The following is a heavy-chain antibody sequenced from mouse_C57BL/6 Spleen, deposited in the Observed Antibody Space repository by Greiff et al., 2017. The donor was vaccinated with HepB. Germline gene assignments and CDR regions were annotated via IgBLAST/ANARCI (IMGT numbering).Heavy chain of an antibody. V-gene: IGHV1-52*01. CDR1: GYTFTSYW. CDR3: ARGGLLRYYFDV. CDR2: IDPSDSET. D-gene: IGHD1-1*01. Sequence: VQLQQPGAELVRPGSSVKLSCKASGYTFTSYWMHWVKQRPIQGLEWIGNIDPSDSETHYNQKFKDKATLTVDKSSSTAYMQLSSLTSEDSAVYYCARGGLLRYYFDVWGTGTTVTVSS. J-gene: IGHJ1*03.